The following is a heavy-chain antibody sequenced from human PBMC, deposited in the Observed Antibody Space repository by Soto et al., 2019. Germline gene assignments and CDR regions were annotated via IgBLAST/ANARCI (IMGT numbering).Heavy chain of an antibody. CDR3: ARGNVLRYFDWLLDSHPLDY. CDR2: INPNSGGT. J-gene: IGHJ4*02. D-gene: IGHD3-9*01. CDR1: GYTFTGYY. V-gene: IGHV1-2*04. Sequence: GASVKVSCKASGYTFTGYYMHWVRQAPGQGLEWMGWINPNSGGTNYAQKFQGWVTMTRDTSISTAYMELSRLRSDDTAVYYCARGNVLRYFDWLLDSHPLDYWGQGTLVTVSS.